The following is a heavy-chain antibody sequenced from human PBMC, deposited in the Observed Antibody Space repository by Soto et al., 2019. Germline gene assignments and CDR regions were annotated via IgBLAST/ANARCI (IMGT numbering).Heavy chain of an antibody. CDR2: IRSKDKIYSI. Sequence: PGGSLCLTCAASGFTFSGSAMHWVRQASGQGLERVGRIRSKDKIYSIAYAASVKGSITISRDDSKNTAYLQMNSLKTEDTAVYYCTRQMSDYYYSSGYYYGWYFDLWGRGTLVTVSS. D-gene: IGHD3-22*01. V-gene: IGHV3-73*01. J-gene: IGHJ2*01. CDR3: TRQMSDYYYSSGYYYGWYFDL. CDR1: GFTFSGSA.